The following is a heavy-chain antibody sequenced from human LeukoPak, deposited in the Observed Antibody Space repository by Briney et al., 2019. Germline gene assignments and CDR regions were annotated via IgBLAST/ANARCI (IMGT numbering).Heavy chain of an antibody. D-gene: IGHD6-19*01. V-gene: IGHV1-69*01. CDR3: ARDFVVAGGSAFDY. J-gene: IGHJ4*02. Sequence: SVKVSCKASGGTFSSYAISWVRQAPGQGLEWMGGIIPIFGTANYAQKFQGRVTITADESTSTAYMKLSSLRSEDTAVYYCARDFVVAGGSAFDYWGQGTLVTVSS. CDR1: GGTFSSYA. CDR2: IIPIFGTA.